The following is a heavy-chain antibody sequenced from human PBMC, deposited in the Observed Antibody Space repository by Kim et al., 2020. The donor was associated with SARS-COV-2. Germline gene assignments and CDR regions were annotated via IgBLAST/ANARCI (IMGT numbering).Heavy chain of an antibody. J-gene: IGHJ6*02. Sequence: GGSLRLSCAASGFSFENYVMTWVRQAPGKGLEWVADIWYDGYTQNYADSVRGRFTITRDNANYKVFLQMNSLRVDDTAVYYCAKARGYCTNNICPPPGMDVWGQGTAVTVSS. CDR3: AKARGYCTNNICPPPGMDV. CDR1: GFSFENYV. V-gene: IGHV3-33*04. D-gene: IGHD2-8*01. CDR2: IWYDGYTQ.